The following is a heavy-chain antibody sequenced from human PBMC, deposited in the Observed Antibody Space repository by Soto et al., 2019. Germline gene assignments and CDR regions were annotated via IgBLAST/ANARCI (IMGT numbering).Heavy chain of an antibody. V-gene: IGHV6-1*01. D-gene: IGHD3-22*01. Sequence: PSQTLSLTCVISGDSVSSNSAAWNWIRQSPSRGLEWLGRTYYRSKWYNDYAVSVKSRITINPDTSKNQFSLQLNSVTPEDTAVYYCAGDDSSGYYRGFYYYGMDVWGQGTTVTVSS. CDR2: TYYRSKWYN. CDR1: GDSVSSNSAA. J-gene: IGHJ6*02. CDR3: AGDDSSGYYRGFYYYGMDV.